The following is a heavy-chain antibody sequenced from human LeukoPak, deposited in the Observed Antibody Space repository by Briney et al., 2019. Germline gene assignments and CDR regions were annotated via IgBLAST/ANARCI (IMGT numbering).Heavy chain of an antibody. Sequence: PSETLSFTCTVSGSSISSYYWSWIRQPLGKGLEWIGYIYYSGSTNYKPSLKSRVTISVDTSKTQCSLKLSSVTAADTAVYYCARVEVRGVMGLNWFDPWGQGTLVTVSS. V-gene: IGHV4-59*01. D-gene: IGHD3-10*01. CDR3: ARVEVRGVMGLNWFDP. CDR1: GSSISSYY. J-gene: IGHJ5*02. CDR2: IYYSGST.